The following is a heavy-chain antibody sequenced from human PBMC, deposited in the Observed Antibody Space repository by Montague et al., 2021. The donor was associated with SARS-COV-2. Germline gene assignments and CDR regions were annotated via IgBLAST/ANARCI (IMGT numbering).Heavy chain of an antibody. V-gene: IGHV4-39*02. Sequence: SDTLSLTCIVSGGFISDSYYWAWIRQAPGKGLEWLGSLYRSGSVYSNPSPKSRVSISVDKSKNHFSLRLTSATAAETAVYYCVRGAEEAHFAMDVWGQGTTVTVSS. D-gene: IGHD3-10*01. CDR1: GGFISDSYY. CDR2: LYRSGSV. CDR3: VRGAEEAHFAMDV. J-gene: IGHJ6*02.